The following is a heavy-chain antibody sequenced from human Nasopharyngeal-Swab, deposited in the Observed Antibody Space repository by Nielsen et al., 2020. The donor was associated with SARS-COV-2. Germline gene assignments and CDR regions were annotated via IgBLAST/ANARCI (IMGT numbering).Heavy chain of an antibody. Sequence: GGSLRLSCAASGFTFSSYWMSWVRQAPGKGLGWVAYIKEDGSEKYFVDSVKGRFTISRDNAKNSLYLQMNSLRAEDTAMYYCARRAYCSGGSCYSPYYYYMDVWGKGTTVTVSS. V-gene: IGHV3-7*05. CDR2: IKEDGSEK. CDR1: GFTFSSYW. D-gene: IGHD2-15*01. CDR3: ARRAYCSGGSCYSPYYYYMDV. J-gene: IGHJ6*03.